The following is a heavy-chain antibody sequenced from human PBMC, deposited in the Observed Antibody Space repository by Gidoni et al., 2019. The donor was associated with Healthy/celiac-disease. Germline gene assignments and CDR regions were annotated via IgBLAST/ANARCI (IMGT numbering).Heavy chain of an antibody. CDR2: IRSKAYGGTT. CDR3: SRYSDYYYYYYMDV. J-gene: IGHJ6*03. D-gene: IGHD6-13*01. V-gene: IGHV3-49*05. CDR1: GFTFGDYA. Sequence: EVQLVESGGGLVKPGRSLRLSCTASGFTFGDYAMRWFRQAPGKGLEWVGFIRSKAYGGTTEYAASVKGRFTISRDDSKSIAYLQMNSLKTEDTAVYYCSRYSDYYYYYYMDVWGKGTTVTVSS.